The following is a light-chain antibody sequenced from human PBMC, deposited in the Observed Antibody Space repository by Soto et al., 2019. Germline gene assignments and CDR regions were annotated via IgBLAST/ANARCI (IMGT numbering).Light chain of an antibody. J-gene: IGKJ5*01. V-gene: IGKV1-13*02. CDR3: QQFNSYPLT. CDR1: QDIRGA. Sequence: AIQLTQSPSSLSASVGDRVTITCRASQDIRGALAWYQQKLGKAPKILIYDVSTLESGVPSRFSGSSSGTDFTLTISSLQPVDFATYYCQQFNSYPLTFGQGTRLEIK. CDR2: DVS.